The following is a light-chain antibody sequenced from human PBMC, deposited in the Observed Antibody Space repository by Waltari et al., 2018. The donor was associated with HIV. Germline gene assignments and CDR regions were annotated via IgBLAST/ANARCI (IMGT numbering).Light chain of an antibody. V-gene: IGLV10-54*01. Sequence: QAGLTQPPSVSKGLRQTATLTCTGNSNNVGFQGAAWLQQHQGHPPKLLSYRNNYRPSGISERFSAYRSGNTASLTISGLQPEDEADYYCSAWDSSLNVWVFGGGTKLTVL. J-gene: IGLJ3*02. CDR3: SAWDSSLNVWV. CDR2: RNN. CDR1: SNNVGFQG.